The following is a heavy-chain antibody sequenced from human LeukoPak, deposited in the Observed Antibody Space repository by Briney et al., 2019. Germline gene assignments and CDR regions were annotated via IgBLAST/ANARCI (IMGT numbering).Heavy chain of an antibody. Sequence: GGSLRLSCAASGFTFDDYGMSWVRQAPGKGLEWVSGINWNGGSTGYADSVKGRFTISRDNAKNSLYLQMNSLRAEDTALYYCARDEMLLMATISDAFDIWGQGTLVTVSS. CDR3: ARDEMLLMATISDAFDI. V-gene: IGHV3-20*04. CDR2: INWNGGST. CDR1: GFTFDDYG. J-gene: IGHJ4*02. D-gene: IGHD5-24*01.